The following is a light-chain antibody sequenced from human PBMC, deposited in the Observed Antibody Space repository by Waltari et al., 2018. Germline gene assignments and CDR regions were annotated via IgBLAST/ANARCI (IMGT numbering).Light chain of an antibody. CDR1: QGIAKL. CDR2: SAS. CDR3: QQYFSYPIT. Sequence: DIKMTQSPSSLSASVGDRVIITYRASQGIAKLLAWYQQKPGKGPKSLIHSASTLHGGVPARFTGSGSWTDFNLTISGLQPEDLATYYCQQYFSYPITFGQGTRL. J-gene: IGKJ5*01. V-gene: IGKV1-16*01.